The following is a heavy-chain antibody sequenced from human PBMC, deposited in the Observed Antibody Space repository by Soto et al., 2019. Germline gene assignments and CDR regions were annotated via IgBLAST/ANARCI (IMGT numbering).Heavy chain of an antibody. CDR1: GFTFSSYS. CDR3: ASLSAQVVGHMDV. V-gene: IGHV3-48*01. CDR2: ISSSSSTI. Sequence: EVQLVESGGGLVQPGGSLRLSCAASGFTFSSYSMNWVRQAPGKGLEWVSYISSSSSTIYYADSVKGRFTISRDNAKNSLYLQMNSLRAEDTAVYYCASLSAQVVGHMDVWGKGTTVTVSS. J-gene: IGHJ6*03. D-gene: IGHD1-26*01.